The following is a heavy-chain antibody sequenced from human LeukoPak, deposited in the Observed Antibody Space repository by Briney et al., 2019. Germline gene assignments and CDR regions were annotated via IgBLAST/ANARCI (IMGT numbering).Heavy chain of an antibody. D-gene: IGHD2/OR15-2a*01. CDR1: GFTFSSLG. J-gene: IGHJ4*02. V-gene: IGHV3-30*02. CDR3: AKEVLNRPTEGY. CDR2: IQYDGSNK. Sequence: PGGSLRLSCAASGFTFSSLGMDWVRQAPGKGLEWVSFIQYDGSNKYYADSVKGRFTISRDDSKNTLYLQMNSLRGDDTAVYYCAKEVLNRPTEGYWGQGTLVTVSS.